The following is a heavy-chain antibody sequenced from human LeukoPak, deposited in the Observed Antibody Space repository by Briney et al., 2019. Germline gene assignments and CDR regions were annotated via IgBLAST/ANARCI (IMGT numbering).Heavy chain of an antibody. V-gene: IGHV3-48*01. CDR1: GFDFSVYS. CDR3: ARSTEWFADY. D-gene: IGHD3-3*01. CDR2: ITSDRNTI. Sequence: GGSLRLSCAASGFDFSVYSMNWVRQAPGEGLEWISYITSDRNTIYYADSVRGRFTISRDNAKKSVSLELSNLRADDTAMYYCARSTEWFADYWGQGTLVTVSS. J-gene: IGHJ4*02.